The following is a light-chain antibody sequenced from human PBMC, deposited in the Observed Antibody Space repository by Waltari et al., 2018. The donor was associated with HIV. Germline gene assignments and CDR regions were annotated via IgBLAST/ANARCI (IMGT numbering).Light chain of an antibody. Sequence: SSDLTPDPSVSVALGQTVRITCHGESLRSYYASWYQQKSGQDPVVVLFARNNRPSGIADRFAGSSSGDTASLTITGAQAEDEADYYSHSRDSSGYHVLFGGGTKGTVL. V-gene: IGLV3-19*01. CDR2: ARN. CDR1: SLRSYY. J-gene: IGLJ2*01. CDR3: HSRDSSGYHVL.